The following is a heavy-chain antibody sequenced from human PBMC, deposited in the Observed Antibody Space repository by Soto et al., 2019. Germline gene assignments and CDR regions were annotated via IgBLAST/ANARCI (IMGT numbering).Heavy chain of an antibody. J-gene: IGHJ6*02. CDR3: ASHSYYDFWSSKIYSYGMDV. CDR1: GLIFNWYS. D-gene: IGHD3-3*01. V-gene: IGHV3-7*01. CDR2: IKEDGSQK. Sequence: PGGSLRLSCAASGLIFNWYSMSWVRQAPGKGLEWVANIKEDGSQKYYVDSVKGRFIISRDNAKNSLYLQMNSLRAEDTAVYYCASHSYYDFWSSKIYSYGMDVWGQGTTVTVSS.